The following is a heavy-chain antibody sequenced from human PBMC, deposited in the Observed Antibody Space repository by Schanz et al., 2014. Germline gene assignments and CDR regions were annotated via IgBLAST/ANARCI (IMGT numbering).Heavy chain of an antibody. J-gene: IGHJ3*02. D-gene: IGHD3-22*01. CDR1: GYTFSNYV. CDR3: ARDIQYHYDTSGPVGAFDI. V-gene: IGHV1-2*02. Sequence: QVHLVQSGSEVKKPGASVKISCQASGYTFSNYVISWVRQAPGQGLEFMGWINPNSGDTEYGQQFEGRVTLTRDTSISTAYMDLSSLRSDDTAVYYCARDIQYHYDTSGPVGAFDIWGQGTVVTVSS. CDR2: INPNSGDT.